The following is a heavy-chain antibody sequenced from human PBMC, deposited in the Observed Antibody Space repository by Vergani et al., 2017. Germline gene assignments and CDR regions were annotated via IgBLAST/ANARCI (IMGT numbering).Heavy chain of an antibody. J-gene: IGHJ1*01. D-gene: IGHD3-22*01. CDR3: ASFRSGYYDSSGYYYFLY. CDR1: GGTFSSYT. V-gene: IGHV1-69*02. CDR2: IIPILGIA. Sequence: QVQLVQSGAEVKKPGSSVKVSCKASGGTFSSYTISWVRQAPGQGLEWMGRIIPILGIANYAQKFQGRVTITADKSTSTAYMELSSLRSEDTAVYYCASFRSGYYDSSGYYYFLYWGQGTLVTVSS.